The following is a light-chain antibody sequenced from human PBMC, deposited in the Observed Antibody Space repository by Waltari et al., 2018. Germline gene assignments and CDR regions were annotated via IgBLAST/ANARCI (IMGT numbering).Light chain of an antibody. CDR3: QLWDIGSDHKV. CDR2: NDN. V-gene: IGLV3-21*03. CDR1: NIGGKS. Sequence: SYVLTQPPSVSVAPGKTATIPCGGDNIGGKSVHWYQQKPGQAPVLVVYNDNDRPSGIPERCSGSNSGNTATLTISRVEVGDEADYYCQLWDIGSDHKVFGSGTKVIVL. J-gene: IGLJ1*01.